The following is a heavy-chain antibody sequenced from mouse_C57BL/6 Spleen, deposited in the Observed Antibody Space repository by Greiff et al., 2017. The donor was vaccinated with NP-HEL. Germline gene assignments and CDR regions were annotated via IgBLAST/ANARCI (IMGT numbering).Heavy chain of an antibody. V-gene: IGHV1-82*01. CDR2: IYPGDGDT. Sequence: VKHQQSGPELVKPGASVKISCKASGYAFSSSWMNWVKQRPGKGLEWIGRIYPGDGDTNYNGKFKGKATLTADKSSSTAYMQLSSLTSEDSAVYFCAREGAQAIYWGQGTTLTVSS. CDR1: GYAFSSSW. J-gene: IGHJ2*01. CDR3: AREGAQAIY. D-gene: IGHD3-2*02.